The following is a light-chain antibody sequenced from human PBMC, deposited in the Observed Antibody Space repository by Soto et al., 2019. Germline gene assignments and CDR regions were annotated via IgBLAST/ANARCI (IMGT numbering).Light chain of an antibody. CDR1: QSVSSSY. Sequence: EIVLTQSPGTLSLSPGERATLSCRTSQSVSSSYLAWYQQKPGQAPRLLIYGASNRATGIPARFSGSGSGTDFTLTISGLEPEDFAVYYCQHFGNSLWTFGQGTKVDIK. V-gene: IGKV3-20*01. CDR3: QHFGNSLWT. CDR2: GAS. J-gene: IGKJ1*01.